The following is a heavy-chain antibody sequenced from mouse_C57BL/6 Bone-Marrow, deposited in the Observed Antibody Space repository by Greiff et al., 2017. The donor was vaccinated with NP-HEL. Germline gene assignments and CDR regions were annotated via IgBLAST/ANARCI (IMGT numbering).Heavy chain of an antibody. CDR3: ARGGDSNYPWYFDV. D-gene: IGHD2-5*01. Sequence: QVQLQQSGSELRSPGSSVKLSCKDFDSEVFPIAYMSWVRQKPGHGFEWIGGILPSIGRTIYGEKFEDKATLDADTLSNTAYLELNSLTSEDSAIYYGARGGDSNYPWYFDVWGTGTTVTVSS. J-gene: IGHJ1*03. V-gene: IGHV15-2*01. CDR2: ILPSIGRT. CDR1: DSEVFPIAY.